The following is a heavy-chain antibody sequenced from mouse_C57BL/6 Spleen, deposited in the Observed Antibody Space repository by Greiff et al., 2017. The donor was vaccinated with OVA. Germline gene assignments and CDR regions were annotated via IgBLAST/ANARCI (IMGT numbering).Heavy chain of an antibody. Sequence: EVQLQQSGAELVRPGASVKLSCTASGFNFKDDYMHWVKQRPEQGLEWIGRIDPENGDTEYASKFQGKATITADTSSNTAYLQLSRLTSEDTAVYYCTTTSITTVVDWGQGTTLTVSS. CDR1: GFNFKDDY. D-gene: IGHD1-1*01. V-gene: IGHV14-4*01. J-gene: IGHJ2*01. CDR2: IDPENGDT. CDR3: TTTSITTVVD.